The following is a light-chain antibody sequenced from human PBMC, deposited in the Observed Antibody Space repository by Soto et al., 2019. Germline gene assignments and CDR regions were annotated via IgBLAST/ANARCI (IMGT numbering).Light chain of an antibody. CDR3: QQRTNRPPWT. J-gene: IGKJ1*01. CDR1: QSVSNY. CDR2: DAS. V-gene: IGKV3-11*01. Sequence: EIVLTQSPATLSLSPGERATLSCRASQSVSNYLAWYQQKPGQAPRLLMYDASNRATGIPDKFSGSGSGTEFTLTINSLDPEDSAVYYCQQRTNRPPWTFGQGTKVDI.